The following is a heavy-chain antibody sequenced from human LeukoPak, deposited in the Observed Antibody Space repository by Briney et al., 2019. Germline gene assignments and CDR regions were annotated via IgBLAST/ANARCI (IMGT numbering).Heavy chain of an antibody. V-gene: IGHV3-30-3*01. Sequence: GGSLRLSCAASGFTFSSYWMSWVRQAPGKGPEWVAVISYDGSNKYYADSVKGRFTISRDNSKNTLYLQMNSLRAEDTAVYYCAGTIQKQWPPSYWGQGTLVTVSS. J-gene: IGHJ4*02. D-gene: IGHD6-19*01. CDR1: GFTFSSYW. CDR3: AGTIQKQWPPSY. CDR2: ISYDGSNK.